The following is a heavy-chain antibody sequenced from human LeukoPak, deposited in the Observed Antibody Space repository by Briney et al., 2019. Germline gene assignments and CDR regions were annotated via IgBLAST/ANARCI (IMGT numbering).Heavy chain of an antibody. Sequence: SETLSLTCAVYGGSFSGYYWSWIRQPPGKGLEWIGHIYTSGTTNYNPSLKSRVTMSIDTSKNQFSLKLSSITAADTAVYYCARDAKYYYGSRTYFFFEYWGQGTLLTVSS. CDR2: IYTSGTT. V-gene: IGHV4-4*07. CDR3: ARDAKYYYGSRTYFFFEY. J-gene: IGHJ4*02. D-gene: IGHD3-10*01. CDR1: GGSFSGYY.